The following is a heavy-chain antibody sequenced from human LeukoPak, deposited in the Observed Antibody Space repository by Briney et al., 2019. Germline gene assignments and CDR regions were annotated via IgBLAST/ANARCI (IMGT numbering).Heavy chain of an antibody. CDR2: IIPIFGIA. CDR1: GGTFSSYA. J-gene: IGHJ3*02. Sequence: SVKVSCKASGGTFSSYAISWVRQAPGQGLEWMGRIIPIFGIAHYAQKFQGRGTITADKSTSTAYMELSSLRSEDTAVYYCAREEVEMATGGAFDIWGQGTMVTVSS. CDR3: AREEVEMATGGAFDI. D-gene: IGHD5-24*01. V-gene: IGHV1-69*04.